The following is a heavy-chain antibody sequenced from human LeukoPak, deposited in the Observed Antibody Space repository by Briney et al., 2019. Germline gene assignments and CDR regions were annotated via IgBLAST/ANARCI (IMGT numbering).Heavy chain of an antibody. CDR3: ARGSGARGWYFDL. CDR1: GGSISSGGYS. J-gene: IGHJ2*01. Sequence: SETLSLTCAVSGGSISSGGYSWSWIRQPPGKGLEWIGYIYHSGGTYYNPSLKSRVTISVDRSKNQFSLKLSSVTAADTAVYYCARGSGARGWYFDLWGRGTLVTVSS. D-gene: IGHD3-10*01. V-gene: IGHV4-30-2*01. CDR2: IYHSGGT.